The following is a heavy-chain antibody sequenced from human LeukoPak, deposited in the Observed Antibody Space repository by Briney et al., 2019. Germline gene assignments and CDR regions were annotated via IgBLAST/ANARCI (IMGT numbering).Heavy chain of an antibody. D-gene: IGHD5-18*01. J-gene: IGHJ4*02. CDR1: GFTFSSYA. CDR3: ATDSGYSYVDS. Sequence: GGSLRLSCAAPGFTFSSYAMSWVRQAPGKGLEWVSAISGSGGSTKYADSVKGRFTISRDNSKNTLYLQMNSLRAEDTAVYYCATDSGYSYVDSWGQGTLVTVSS. V-gene: IGHV3-23*01. CDR2: ISGSGGST.